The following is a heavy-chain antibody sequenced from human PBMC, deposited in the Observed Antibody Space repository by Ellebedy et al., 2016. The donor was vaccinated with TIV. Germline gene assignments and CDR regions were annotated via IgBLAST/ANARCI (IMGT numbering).Heavy chain of an antibody. Sequence: SETLSLTXTVSGGSISSYYWSWIRQPAGKGLEWIGRIYTSGSTNYNPSLKSRVTMSVDTSKNQFSLKLSSVTAADTAVYYCAAHIVVVTAIHGLTASYFDYWGQGTLVTVSS. CDR1: GGSISSYY. CDR2: IYTSGST. D-gene: IGHD2-21*02. V-gene: IGHV4-4*07. J-gene: IGHJ4*02. CDR3: AAHIVVVTAIHGLTASYFDY.